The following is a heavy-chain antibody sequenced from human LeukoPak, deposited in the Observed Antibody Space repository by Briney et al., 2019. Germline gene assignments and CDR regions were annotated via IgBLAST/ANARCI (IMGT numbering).Heavy chain of an antibody. V-gene: IGHV3-66*02. Sequence: GGSLRLSCAASGFTVSSNYMNWIRQAPGKGLEWVSVIYSGGNTYYADSVKGRFTISRDNSKNTLYLQMNSLRAGDTAVYYCASRLGSSWGGFDYWGQGTLVTVSS. CDR1: GFTVSSNY. CDR2: IYSGGNT. D-gene: IGHD6-13*01. J-gene: IGHJ4*02. CDR3: ASRLGSSWGGFDY.